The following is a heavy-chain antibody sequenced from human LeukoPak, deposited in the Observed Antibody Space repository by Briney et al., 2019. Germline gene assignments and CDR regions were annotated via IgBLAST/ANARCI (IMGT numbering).Heavy chain of an antibody. CDR2: IYSGGST. J-gene: IGHJ4*02. CDR1: GFTVSSNY. V-gene: IGHV3-66*01. CDR3: ARSRGYSYGYLDY. D-gene: IGHD5-18*01. Sequence: PGGSLRLSCAASGFTVSSNYMSWVRQAPGNGLEWVSVIYSGGSTYYADSVKGRFTISRDNSKNTLYLQMNSLRAEDTAVYYCARSRGYSYGYLDYWGQGTLVTVSS.